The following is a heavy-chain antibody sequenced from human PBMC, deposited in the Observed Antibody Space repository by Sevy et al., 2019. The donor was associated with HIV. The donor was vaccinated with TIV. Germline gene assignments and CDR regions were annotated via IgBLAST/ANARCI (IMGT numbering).Heavy chain of an antibody. CDR1: GYSFTGYY. Sequence: GSVKVSCKASGYSFTGYYMNWVRQAPGQGLEWMGWINPNTSDTTYSEKFEGRVTMTRDSSLSTAYLELRGLSSDDTAVYYCARDFLAVTSIPSDAFDIWGQGTLVTVSS. V-gene: IGHV1-2*02. CDR2: INPNTSDT. CDR3: ARDFLAVTSIPSDAFDI. J-gene: IGHJ3*02. D-gene: IGHD2-21*02.